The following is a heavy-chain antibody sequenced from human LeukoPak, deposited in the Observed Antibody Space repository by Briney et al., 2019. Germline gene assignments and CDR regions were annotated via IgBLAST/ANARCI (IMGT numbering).Heavy chain of an antibody. CDR1: GASISSYY. Sequence: PSETLSRTCTIPGASISSYYWGWIRQPPGKGLEWIGYIYYSGSTNYNPSLKSRVTMSLDTSKNPFSLKLRSVTPADTAVYHCAAVDTSRDWSDPWGQGTLVPVSS. CDR3: AAVDTSRDWSDP. D-gene: IGHD2-15*01. CDR2: IYYSGST. V-gene: IGHV4-59*01. J-gene: IGHJ5*02.